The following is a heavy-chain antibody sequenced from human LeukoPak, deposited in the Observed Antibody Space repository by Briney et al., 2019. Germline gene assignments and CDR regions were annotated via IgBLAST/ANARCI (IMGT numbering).Heavy chain of an antibody. J-gene: IGHJ4*02. CDR2: IGTAGNT. V-gene: IGHV3-13*01. CDR1: GFTFSSHD. D-gene: IGHD6-19*01. CDR3: ARSKSYSSGWTDFDW. Sequence: QTGGSLRLSCAASGFTFSSHDMHWVRQPTGKGLEWVSVIGTAGNTYYADSVKGRFTISRENARNSLLLQMDNLRAEDTAVYYCARSKSYSSGWTDFDWWGQGTLVTVSS.